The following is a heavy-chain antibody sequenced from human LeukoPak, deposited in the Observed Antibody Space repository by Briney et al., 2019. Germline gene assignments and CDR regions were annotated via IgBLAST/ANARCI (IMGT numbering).Heavy chain of an antibody. CDR1: GGSISSSSYY. V-gene: IGHV4-39*07. Sequence: KPSETLSLTCTVSGGSISSSSYYWGWLRQPPGKGLEWIGSIYYSGSTYYNPSLKSRVTISVDTSKNQFSLKLSSVTAADTAVYYCARIPLPRGIAVAVDDYWGQGTLVTVSS. D-gene: IGHD6-19*01. J-gene: IGHJ4*02. CDR2: IYYSGST. CDR3: ARIPLPRGIAVAVDDY.